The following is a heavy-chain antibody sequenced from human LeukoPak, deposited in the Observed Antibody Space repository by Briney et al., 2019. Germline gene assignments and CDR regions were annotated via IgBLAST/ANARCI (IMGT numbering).Heavy chain of an antibody. CDR1: GFTFSSYA. V-gene: IGHV3-30-3*01. Sequence: GGSLRLSCAASGFTFSSYAMHWVRQAPGKGLEWVAVISYDGSNKYYADSVKGRFTISRDNAKNSLYLQMNSLRAEDTAVYYCARVQQGIAYYYGMDVWGQGTTVTVSS. D-gene: IGHD2-21*01. J-gene: IGHJ6*02. CDR3: ARVQQGIAYYYGMDV. CDR2: ISYDGSNK.